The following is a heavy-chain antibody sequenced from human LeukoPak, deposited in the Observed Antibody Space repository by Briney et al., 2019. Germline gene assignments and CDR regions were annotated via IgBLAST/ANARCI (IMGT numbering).Heavy chain of an antibody. CDR3: VRGSTLRHYQY. V-gene: IGHV4-39*01. J-gene: IGHJ4*02. CDR1: GGSVSSSTYY. D-gene: IGHD3-16*01. CDR2: FYYSGSN. Sequence: SETLSLTCTVSGGSVSSSTYYWVWIPRPPGKALEWIGSFYYSGSNYYNPSLKSPVTVPVDASKNQFSLNLSSVTAADTAVYYCVRGSTLRHYQYWGPGTLVTVSS.